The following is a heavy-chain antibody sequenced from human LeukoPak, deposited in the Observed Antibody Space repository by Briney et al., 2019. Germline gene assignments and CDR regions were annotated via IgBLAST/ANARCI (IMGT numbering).Heavy chain of an antibody. CDR3: ARGSITGTTE. CDR1: GGSFSGYY. CDR2: INHSGST. J-gene: IGHJ4*02. D-gene: IGHD1-20*01. V-gene: IGHV4-34*01. Sequence: PSETLSLTCAVYGGSFSGYYWSWIRQPPGKGLEWIGEINHSGSTNYNPSLKSRVTISVDTSKNQFSPKLSSVTAADTAVYYCARGSITGTTEWGQGTLVTVSS.